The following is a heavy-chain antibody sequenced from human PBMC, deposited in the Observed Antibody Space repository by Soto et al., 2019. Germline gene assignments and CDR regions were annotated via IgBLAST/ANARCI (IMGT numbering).Heavy chain of an antibody. Sequence: SETLSLTCTVSGGSISSYYWSWIRQPPGKGLEWIGYIYYSGSTNYNPSLKSRVTISVDTSKNQFSLRLSSVTAADAAIYYCARDGYDGSGSPYPAYWGPGTQVTVSS. D-gene: IGHD3-10*01. CDR3: ARDGYDGSGSPYPAY. J-gene: IGHJ4*02. CDR2: IYYSGST. V-gene: IGHV4-59*01. CDR1: GGSISSYY.